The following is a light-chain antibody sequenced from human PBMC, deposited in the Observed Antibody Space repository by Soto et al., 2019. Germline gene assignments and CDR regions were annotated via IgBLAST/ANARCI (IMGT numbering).Light chain of an antibody. J-gene: IGKJ2*01. CDR3: QKYSTSSYN. CDR2: MPF. V-gene: IGKV1-5*03. Sequence: DIQMTQSPSTMSASVGDRVTITCRASQSMSRWLAWSQQKPGKAHKLHIDMPFTLESGVPLRFSGSGSGTEFTLTIIRVQPDDSANYYCQKYSTSSYNFGQGTRLEIK. CDR1: QSMSRW.